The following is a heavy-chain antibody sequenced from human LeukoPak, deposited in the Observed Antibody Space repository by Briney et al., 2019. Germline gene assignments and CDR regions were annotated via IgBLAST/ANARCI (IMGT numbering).Heavy chain of an antibody. V-gene: IGHV3-23*01. Sequence: GGSLRLSCAASGFTFSSYAMSWVRQAPGKGLEWVSAISGSGGSTYYADSVKGRFTISRDNSKNTLYLQMNSLRAEDTAVYYCAKGRMVREVIGWFDPWGQGTLVTVSS. CDR3: AKGRMVREVIGWFDP. D-gene: IGHD3-10*01. CDR1: GFTFSSYA. CDR2: ISGSGGST. J-gene: IGHJ5*02.